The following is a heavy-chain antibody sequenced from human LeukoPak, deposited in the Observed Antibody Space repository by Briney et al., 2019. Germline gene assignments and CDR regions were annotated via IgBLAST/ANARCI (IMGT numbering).Heavy chain of an antibody. Sequence: KPSETLSLTSAVYGGSFSGYYWSWIRQPPGKGLEWIGEINHSGSTNYNPSLKSRVTISVDTSKNQFSLKLSSVTAADTAVYYCARVMTTVTTWFDPWGQGTLVTVSS. V-gene: IGHV4-34*01. CDR1: GGSFSGYY. CDR2: INHSGST. CDR3: ARVMTTVTTWFDP. J-gene: IGHJ5*02. D-gene: IGHD4-17*01.